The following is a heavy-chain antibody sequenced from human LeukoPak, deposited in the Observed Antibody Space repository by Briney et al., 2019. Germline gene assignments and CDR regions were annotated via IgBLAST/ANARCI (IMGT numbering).Heavy chain of an antibody. CDR1: GVTFSSCA. CDR2: ISGSGGST. CDR3: AKGWTYYDSSGYYYVGLLSAFDI. V-gene: IGHV3-23*01. J-gene: IGHJ3*02. Sequence: GGSLRLSCAASGVTFSSCAMSWVRQAPGKGLEGVAAISGSGGSTYYADSVKGRFTISRDNSKNPLYLQMNSLRAEDTAVYYCAKGWTYYDSSGYYYVGLLSAFDIWGQGTMVTVSS. D-gene: IGHD3-22*01.